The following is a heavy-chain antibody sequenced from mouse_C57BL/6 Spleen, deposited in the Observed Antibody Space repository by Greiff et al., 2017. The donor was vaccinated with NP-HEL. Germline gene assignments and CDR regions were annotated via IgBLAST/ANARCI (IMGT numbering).Heavy chain of an antibody. V-gene: IGHV1-74*01. D-gene: IGHD1-1*01. J-gene: IGHJ4*01. CDR1: GYTFTSYW. CDR2: LHPSDSDT. Sequence: QVQLQQPGAELVKPGASVKVSCKASGYTFTSYWMHWVKQRPGQGLEWIGRLHPSDSDTNYNQKFKGKATLTVDKSSSTAYMQLSSLTSEDSAVYYCAIDYGSSYEMDYWGQGTSVTVSS. CDR3: AIDYGSSYEMDY.